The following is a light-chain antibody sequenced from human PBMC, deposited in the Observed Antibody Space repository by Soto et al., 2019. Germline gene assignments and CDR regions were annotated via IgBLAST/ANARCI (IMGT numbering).Light chain of an antibody. CDR1: QTISSW. CDR2: KAS. Sequence: DIPMTKAPSTLSGHGADRVTSTCGASQTISSWLAWYQQKPGKAPKLLIYKASTLKSGVPSRFSGSGSGTEFTLTISIRQPDDFATYYCQHYRSSSEPCGQGTKG. J-gene: IGKJ1*01. CDR3: QHYRSSSEP. V-gene: IGKV1-5*03.